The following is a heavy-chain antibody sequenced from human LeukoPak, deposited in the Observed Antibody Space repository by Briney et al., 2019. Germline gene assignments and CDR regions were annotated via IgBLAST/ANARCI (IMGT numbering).Heavy chain of an antibody. CDR3: ARDAATAGTTDY. D-gene: IGHD1-14*01. Sequence: SETLSLTCTVSAGSISNYYWSWIRQPPGKGLEWIGYIYRTGSTYYNPSLKSRVTISVDTSKNQFSLKLSSVTAADTAVYYCARDAATAGTTDYWGQGTLVTVSS. V-gene: IGHV4-4*08. CDR2: IYRTGST. J-gene: IGHJ4*02. CDR1: AGSISNYY.